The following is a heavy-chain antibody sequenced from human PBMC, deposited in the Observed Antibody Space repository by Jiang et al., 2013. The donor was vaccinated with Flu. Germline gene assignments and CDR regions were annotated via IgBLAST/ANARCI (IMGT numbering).Heavy chain of an antibody. Sequence: WIRQPPGKALEWLALIYWDDDKRYSPSLKSRLSITKGTSKNQVVLTMTNMDPVDTATYFCARARRGFGEPPLDYWGQGTLVTVSS. CDR2: IYWDDDK. V-gene: IGHV2-5*02. J-gene: IGHJ4*02. D-gene: IGHD3-10*01. CDR3: ARARRGFGEPPLDY.